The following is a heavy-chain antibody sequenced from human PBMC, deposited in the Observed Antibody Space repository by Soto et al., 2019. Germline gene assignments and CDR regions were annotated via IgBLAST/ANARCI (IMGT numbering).Heavy chain of an antibody. Sequence: SETLSLTCTVSSGSMNAHFWSWIRQSAGKGLEWIGHIYISGTTMYNPSLKSRVTMSVDPPKNQLSLKLTSVTAADTAVYYCARINGGSPDFWGQGTLVTVSS. CDR1: SGSMNAHF. CDR2: IYISGTT. CDR3: ARINGGSPDF. J-gene: IGHJ4*02. V-gene: IGHV4-4*07. D-gene: IGHD2-15*01.